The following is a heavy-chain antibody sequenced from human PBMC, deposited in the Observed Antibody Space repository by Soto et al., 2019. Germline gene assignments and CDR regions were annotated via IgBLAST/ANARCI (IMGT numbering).Heavy chain of an antibody. CDR1: GYTFTEHG. CDR3: EKDRPRLTQQIVDVY. J-gene: IGHJ4*02. Sequence: QIQLVQSGGEVKKPGASVKVSCKASGYTFTEHGISWVRQAPGQGLEWVGWISAFTDYTDYAQKFRGRVTLTTDKSTSTAYMELRSLTSDDTAVYYCEKDRPRLTQQIVDVYWGQGTLVTVSS. V-gene: IGHV1-18*04. D-gene: IGHD3-16*02. CDR2: ISAFTDYT.